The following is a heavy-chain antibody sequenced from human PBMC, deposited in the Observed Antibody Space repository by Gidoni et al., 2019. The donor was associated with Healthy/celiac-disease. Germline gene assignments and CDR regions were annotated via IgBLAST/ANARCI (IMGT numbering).Heavy chain of an antibody. V-gene: IGHV4-59*01. Sequence: QVQLQESGPGLVKPSETLSLTCTVSGGSISSYYWSWIRQPPGKGLEWIGYIYYSGSTNYNPSLKSRVTISVDTSKNQFSLKLSSVTAADTAVYYCAREGYSGYDYLGYFDYWGQGTLVTVSS. J-gene: IGHJ4*02. CDR2: IYYSGST. CDR3: AREGYSGYDYLGYFDY. CDR1: GGSISSYY. D-gene: IGHD5-12*01.